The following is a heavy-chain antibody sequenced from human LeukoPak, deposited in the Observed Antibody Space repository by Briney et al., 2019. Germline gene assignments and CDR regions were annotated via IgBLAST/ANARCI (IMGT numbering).Heavy chain of an antibody. J-gene: IGHJ5*02. CDR3: ARGRRYCSGGSCSPGRWFDP. CDR1: GFTVSSNY. Sequence: GGSLRLSCAASGFTVSSNYMSWVRQAPGKGLEWVSVIYSGGSTYYADSVKGRFTISRDNSKNTLYLQMNSLRAEDTAVYYCARGRRYCSGGSCSPGRWFDPWGQGTLVTVSS. V-gene: IGHV3-66*01. D-gene: IGHD2-15*01. CDR2: IYSGGST.